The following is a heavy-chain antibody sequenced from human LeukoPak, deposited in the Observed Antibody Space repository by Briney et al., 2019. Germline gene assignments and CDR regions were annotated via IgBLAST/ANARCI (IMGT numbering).Heavy chain of an antibody. D-gene: IGHD6-13*01. J-gene: IGHJ5*02. V-gene: IGHV3-66*01. CDR2: IYSGGST. CDR1: GFTVSSNY. CDR3: ARDPVTDSSSWYVPNWFDP. Sequence: PGGSLRLSCAASGFTVSSNYMSWVRQAPGKGLEWVSVIYSGGSTYYAGSVKGRFTISRDNSKNTLYLQMNSLRAEDTAVYYCARDPVTDSSSWYVPNWFDPWGQGTLVTVSS.